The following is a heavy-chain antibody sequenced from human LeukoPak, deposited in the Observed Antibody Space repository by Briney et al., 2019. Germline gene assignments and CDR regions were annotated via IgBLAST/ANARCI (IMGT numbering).Heavy chain of an antibody. CDR2: INPNSGST. V-gene: IGHV1-2*02. Sequence: ASVAVSCMASGYTFTGYYMHWVRQAPAQGLDGMGWINPNSGSTNYAQKFQDRVTMTRGTSISTAYMELSRLRSDDTAVYYCARGAFPTLLYFDYWGQGTLVTVSS. CDR1: GYTFTGYY. J-gene: IGHJ4*02. CDR3: ARGAFPTLLYFDY. D-gene: IGHD2/OR15-2a*01.